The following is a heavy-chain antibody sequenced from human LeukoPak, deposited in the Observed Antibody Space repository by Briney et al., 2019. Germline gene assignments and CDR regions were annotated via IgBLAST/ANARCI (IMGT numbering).Heavy chain of an antibody. CDR3: ARGRRYYYDSRGYYSFDY. CDR1: GGSFSGYY. Sequence: SETLSLTCAVYGGSFSGYYWSWIRQPPGKGLEWIGEINHSGSTNYNPSLKSRVTISVDTSKNQFSLKLSSVTAADTAVYYCARGRRYYYDSRGYYSFDYWGQGTLVTVSS. D-gene: IGHD3-22*01. CDR2: INHSGST. V-gene: IGHV4-34*01. J-gene: IGHJ4*02.